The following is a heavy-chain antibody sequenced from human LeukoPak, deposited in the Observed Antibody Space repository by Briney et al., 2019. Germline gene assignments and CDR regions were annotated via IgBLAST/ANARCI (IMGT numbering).Heavy chain of an antibody. J-gene: IGHJ5*02. CDR1: GYTFTSYG. CDR2: ISAYNGNT. D-gene: IGHD3-10*01. Sequence: ASVKVSCKASGYTFTSYGISWVRQAPGQGLERMGWISAYNGNTNYAQKLRGRVTMTTDTSTSTAYMELRSLRSDDTAVYYCARGEYGSGSYPTRPWGQGTLVTVSS. CDR3: ARGEYGSGSYPTRP. V-gene: IGHV1-18*01.